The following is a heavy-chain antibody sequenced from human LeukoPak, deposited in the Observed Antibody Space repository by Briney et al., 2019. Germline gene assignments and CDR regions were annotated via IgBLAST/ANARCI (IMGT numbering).Heavy chain of an antibody. CDR3: AREVYNWWGFDT. CDR1: GGSISSYY. CDR2: IYTSGST. D-gene: IGHD1-20*01. J-gene: IGHJ5*02. Sequence: SETLSLTCTVSGGSISSYYWSWIRQPAGKGLEWIGRIYTSGSTNYNPSLKRPITISVDTYKNQFCLRLAYVTAGDTAVYYCAREVYNWWGFDTWGQGTLVTVSS. V-gene: IGHV4-4*07.